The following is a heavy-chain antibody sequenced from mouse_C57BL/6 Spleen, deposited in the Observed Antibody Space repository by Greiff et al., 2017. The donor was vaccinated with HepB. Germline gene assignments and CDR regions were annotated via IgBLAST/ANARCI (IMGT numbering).Heavy chain of an antibody. D-gene: IGHD2-1*01. CDR3: AREGDYGNFFDY. CDR1: GFTFSDYG. V-gene: IGHV5-17*01. J-gene: IGHJ2*01. CDR2: ISSGSSTI. Sequence: EVQLQQSGGGLVKPGGSLKLSCAASGFTFSDYGMHWVRQAPEKGLEWVAYISSGSSTIYYADTVKGRFTISRDNAKNTLFLQMTSLRSEDTAMYYCAREGDYGNFFDYWGQGTTLTVSS.